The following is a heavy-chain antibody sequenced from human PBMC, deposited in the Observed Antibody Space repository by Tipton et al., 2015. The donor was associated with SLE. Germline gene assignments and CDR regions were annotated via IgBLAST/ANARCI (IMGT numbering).Heavy chain of an antibody. CDR3: ARQHDTRGYYYI. D-gene: IGHD3-22*01. J-gene: IGHJ4*02. CDR2: IYQSGST. Sequence: GLVKPSETLSLTCTVSGYSISSGYYWGWIRQPPGKGLEWIGSIYQSGSTYYNPSLKSRATISVDTSKNHFSLKLTSVTAADTAVYHRARQHDTRGYYYIWGQGTLVTVSS. CDR1: GYSISSGYY. V-gene: IGHV4-38-2*02.